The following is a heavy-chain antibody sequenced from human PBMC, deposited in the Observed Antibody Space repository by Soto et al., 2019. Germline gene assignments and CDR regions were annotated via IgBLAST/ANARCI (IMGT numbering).Heavy chain of an antibody. J-gene: IGHJ6*02. CDR2: ISAYNGNT. D-gene: IGHD6-19*01. CDR3: ARAKAVAGTAYYGIDV. V-gene: IGHV1-18*01. Sequence: ASVKVSCKASGYTFTSYGISWVRQAPGQGLEWMGWISAYNGNTNYAQKLQGRVTMTTDTSTSTAYMELRSLRSDDTAVYYCARAKAVAGTAYYGIDVWGQGTTVTVSS. CDR1: GYTFTSYG.